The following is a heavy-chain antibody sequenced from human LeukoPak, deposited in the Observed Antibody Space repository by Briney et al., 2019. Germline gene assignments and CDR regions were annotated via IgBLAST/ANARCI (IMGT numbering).Heavy chain of an antibody. D-gene: IGHD4-23*01. CDR3: ARNKVYGGNSVFFTYYGMDV. V-gene: IGHV3-21*01. J-gene: IGHJ6*02. CDR2: ISSSSSYI. CDR1: GFTFSSYS. Sequence: GGSLRLSCAASGFTFSSYSMNWVRQAPGKGLEWVSSISSSSSYIYYADSVKGRFTISRDNAKNSLYLQMNSLRAEDTAVYYCARNKVYGGNSVFFTYYGMDVWGQGTTVTVSS.